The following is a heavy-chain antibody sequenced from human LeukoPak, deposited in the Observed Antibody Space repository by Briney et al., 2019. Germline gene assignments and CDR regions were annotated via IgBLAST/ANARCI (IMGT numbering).Heavy chain of an antibody. V-gene: IGHV4-34*01. CDR3: ARLPAYYGSGSYYNVLDYFDY. CDR1: GGSFSGYY. Sequence: PSETLSLTCALYGGSFSGYYWSWIRQPPGEGREWIGEINHRGSTNYNPSLKSRVTISVDTSKNQFSLKLSSVTAADTAVYYCARLPAYYGSGSYYNVLDYFDYWGQGTLVTVCS. J-gene: IGHJ4*02. CDR2: INHRGST. D-gene: IGHD3-10*01.